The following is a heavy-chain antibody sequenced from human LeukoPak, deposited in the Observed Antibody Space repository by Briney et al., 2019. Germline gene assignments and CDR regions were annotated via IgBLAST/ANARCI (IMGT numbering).Heavy chain of an antibody. J-gene: IGHJ4*02. CDR1: GFTFSSYA. CDR3: ARGPDYGDYVY. D-gene: IGHD4-17*01. Sequence: GGSLRLSCAASGFTFSSYAMHWVRQAPGKGLEWVAVISYDGSNKYYADSVKGRFTISRDNSKNTLYLQMNSLRAEDTAVYYCARGPDYGDYVYWGQGTLVTLSS. CDR2: ISYDGSNK. V-gene: IGHV3-30*04.